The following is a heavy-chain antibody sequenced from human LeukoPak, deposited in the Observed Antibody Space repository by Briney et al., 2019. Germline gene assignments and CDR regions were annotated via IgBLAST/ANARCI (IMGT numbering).Heavy chain of an antibody. V-gene: IGHV1-69*13. CDR3: ARVGGDGYNSP. CDR2: IIPIFGTA. Sequence: GASVKVSCKASGGTFSSYAISWVRQAPGQGLEWMGGIIPIFGTANYAQKFQGRVTITADESTSTAYMELSRLRSDDTAVYYCARVGGDGYNSPWGQGTLVTVSS. J-gene: IGHJ5*02. CDR1: GGTFSSYA. D-gene: IGHD5-24*01.